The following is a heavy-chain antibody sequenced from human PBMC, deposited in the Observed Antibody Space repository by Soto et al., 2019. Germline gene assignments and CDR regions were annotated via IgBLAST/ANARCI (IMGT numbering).Heavy chain of an antibody. J-gene: IGHJ5*02. CDR1: GGSFSGYY. V-gene: IGHV4-34*01. Sequence: QVQLQQWGAGLLKPSETLSLTCAVYGGSFSGYYWSWIRQPPGKGLEWIGEINHSGSTNYNPSLKSRVTISVDTSKKQLSLKLSSVTAADTAVVYCAIGDKWFETWGQGTLVTVSS. CDR3: AIGDKWFET. CDR2: INHSGST.